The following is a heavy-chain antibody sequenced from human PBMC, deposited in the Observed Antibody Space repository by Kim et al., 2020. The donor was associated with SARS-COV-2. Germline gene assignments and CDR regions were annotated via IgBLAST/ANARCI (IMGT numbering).Heavy chain of an antibody. J-gene: IGHJ6*02. CDR1: GGSISSYY. V-gene: IGHV4-59*01. D-gene: IGHD6-13*01. CDR3: ARDDSGYSSSWVGMDV. Sequence: SETLSLTCTVSGGSISSYYWSWIRQPPGKGLEWIGYIYYSGSTNYNPSLKSRVTISVDTSKNQFSLKLSSVTAADTAVYYCARDDSGYSSSWVGMDVWG. CDR2: IYYSGST.